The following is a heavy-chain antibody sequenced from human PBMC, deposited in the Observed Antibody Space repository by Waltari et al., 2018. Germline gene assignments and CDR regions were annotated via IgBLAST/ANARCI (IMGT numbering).Heavy chain of an antibody. Sequence: QVRLVQSAAEVKKPGASVQVSCKATGYTFSSYGISWVRQAPGQGLEWMGWIGAYNGNTDYAQKFRGRVTLTTDRSTNTAYMELRSLRSDDTAFYYCASSSFCSSTTCYLGYWGQGTLVTVSS. CDR3: ASSSFCSSTTCYLGY. CDR2: IGAYNGNT. V-gene: IGHV1-18*01. D-gene: IGHD2-2*01. CDR1: GYTFSSYG. J-gene: IGHJ4*02.